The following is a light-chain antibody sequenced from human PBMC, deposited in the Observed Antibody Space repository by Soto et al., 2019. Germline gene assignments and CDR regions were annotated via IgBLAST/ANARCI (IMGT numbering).Light chain of an antibody. J-gene: IGKJ1*01. Sequence: DIQITQSPSTLSASVGDRVTITCRASQSISSWLAWYQQKPGKAPKLLIYKASSLESGGPSRFSGSGSGTEFTLTISSLQPDDFATYYCQQYNSYWTFGQGTKVDIK. V-gene: IGKV1-5*03. CDR2: KAS. CDR1: QSISSW. CDR3: QQYNSYWT.